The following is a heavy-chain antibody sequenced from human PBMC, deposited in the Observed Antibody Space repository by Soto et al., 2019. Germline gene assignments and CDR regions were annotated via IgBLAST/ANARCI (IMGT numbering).Heavy chain of an antibody. CDR3: AKLIAAADRGAFDV. CDR1: GFTFDDYA. CDR2: INWDGGSI. Sequence: EVQLVESGGGLEQPGRSLRLSCAASGFTFDDYAMHWVRQAPGKGLEWVSRINWDGGSIAYADSVNGRFTISRDNAKNSLYLQLNSLRPEDTALYYCAKLIAAADRGAFDVWGQGTMVTVSS. J-gene: IGHJ3*01. D-gene: IGHD6-13*01. V-gene: IGHV3-9*01.